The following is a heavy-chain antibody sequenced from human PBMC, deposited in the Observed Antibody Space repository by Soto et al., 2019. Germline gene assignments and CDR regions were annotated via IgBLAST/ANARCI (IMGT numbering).Heavy chain of an antibody. Sequence: GASVKVSCKASGGTFSSYAISWVRQAPGQGLEWMGGIIPIFGTANYAQKFQGRVTITADESTSTAYMELSSLRSEDTAVYYCARGGSRSGVVTYGMDVWGQGTTVTVSS. CDR2: IIPIFGTA. CDR1: GGTFSSYA. J-gene: IGHJ6*02. V-gene: IGHV1-69*13. CDR3: ARGGSRSGVVTYGMDV. D-gene: IGHD3-3*01.